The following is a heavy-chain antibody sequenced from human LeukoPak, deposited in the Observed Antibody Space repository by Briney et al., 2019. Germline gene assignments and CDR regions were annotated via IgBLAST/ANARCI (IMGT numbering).Heavy chain of an antibody. CDR1: GGSISSGSYY. CDR2: IYTSGST. V-gene: IGHV4-61*02. D-gene: IGHD3-9*01. CDR3: ARGGSFDILTGYYYYYYMDV. Sequence: SETLSLTCTVSGGSISSGSYYWSWIRQPAGKGLEWIGRIYTSGSTNYNPSLKSRVTISVDTSKNQFSLKLSSVTAADTAVYYCARGGSFDILTGYYYYYYMDVWGKGTTVTISS. J-gene: IGHJ6*03.